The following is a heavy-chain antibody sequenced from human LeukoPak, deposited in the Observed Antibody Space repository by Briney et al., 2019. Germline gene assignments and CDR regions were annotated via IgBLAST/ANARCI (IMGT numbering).Heavy chain of an antibody. D-gene: IGHD3-10*01. J-gene: IGHJ5*02. Sequence: ASVKVSCKASGYTFTGYYMHWVRQAPGQGREWMGWINPNSGGTNYAQRFQGRVTMTRDTSISTAYMELSRLRSGDTAIYYCARNRRGSYNWFDPWGQGTLVTVSS. CDR3: ARNRRGSYNWFDP. CDR2: INPNSGGT. V-gene: IGHV1-2*02. CDR1: GYTFTGYY.